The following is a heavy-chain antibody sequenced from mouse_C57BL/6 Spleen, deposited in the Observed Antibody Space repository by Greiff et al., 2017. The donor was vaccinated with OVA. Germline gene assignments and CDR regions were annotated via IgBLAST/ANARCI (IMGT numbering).Heavy chain of an antibody. Sequence: VQLQQSGPGLVQPSQSLSITCPVSGFSLTSYGVHWVRQSPGKGLEWLGVIWRGGSTDYNAAFMSRLSITKDNSKSQVFFKMNSLQADDTAIYYCAKNMELLYYYAMDDWGQGTSVTVSS. D-gene: IGHD1-1*02. CDR3: AKNMELLYYYAMDD. V-gene: IGHV2-5*01. J-gene: IGHJ4*01. CDR2: IWRGGST. CDR1: GFSLTSYG.